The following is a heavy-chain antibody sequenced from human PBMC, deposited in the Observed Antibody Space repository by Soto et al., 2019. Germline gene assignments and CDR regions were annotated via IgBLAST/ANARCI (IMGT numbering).Heavy chain of an antibody. J-gene: IGHJ4*02. Sequence: QVQLVQSGAEVKKPGSSVKVSCKASGGTFSSYAISWVRQAPGQGLEWMGGIIPIFGTANYAQKFQGRVTITADESTSTAYMELSSLRSEDTAVYYCAREGPDSTYYYDSSGYHPGFDYWGQETLVTVSS. D-gene: IGHD3-22*01. CDR3: AREGPDSTYYYDSSGYHPGFDY. V-gene: IGHV1-69*01. CDR2: IIPIFGTA. CDR1: GGTFSSYA.